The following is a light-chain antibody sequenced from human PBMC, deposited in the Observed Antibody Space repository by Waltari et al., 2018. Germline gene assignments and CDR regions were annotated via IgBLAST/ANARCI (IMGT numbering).Light chain of an antibody. Sequence: QSVLTQPPSVSGAPGQRVTISCTGSSTNIVASHAVPWYQDFPGAAPKLLIYGNNNRPSGVPDRFSGSKSGTSASLAITGLQAEDEAHYYCQSFDTSLSGGVVFGGGTKVTVL. CDR1: STNIVASHA. CDR3: QSFDTSLSGGVV. V-gene: IGLV1-40*01. J-gene: IGLJ2*01. CDR2: GNN.